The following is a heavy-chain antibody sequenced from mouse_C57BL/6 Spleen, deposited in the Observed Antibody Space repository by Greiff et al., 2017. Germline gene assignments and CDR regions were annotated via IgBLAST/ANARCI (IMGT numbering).Heavy chain of an antibody. J-gene: IGHJ4*01. CDR1: GYTFTSYW. V-gene: IGHV1-69*01. D-gene: IGHD4-1*01. CDR2: IEPSDSYT. Sequence: QVQLQQPGAELVMPGASVKLSCKASGYTFTSYWMHWVKQRPGQGLEWIGEIEPSDSYTNYNQKFKGKSTLTVDESSSTAYMPLSSLTSEDSAVYYCARYGTGAMDYWGQGASVTVSS. CDR3: ARYGTGAMDY.